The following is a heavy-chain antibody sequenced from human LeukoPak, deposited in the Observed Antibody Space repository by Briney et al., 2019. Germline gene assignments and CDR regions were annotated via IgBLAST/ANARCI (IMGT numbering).Heavy chain of an antibody. CDR1: GFTVGNNH. CDR2: IYSGGNT. Sequence: GGFLRLSCAASGFTVGNNHMNWVRQAPGKGLEWVSLIYSGGNTQYAGSVKGRFIIFRDSSKNTLYLQMNSLRAEDTAVYYCARDRQRWVRGVLDYWGQGTLVTVSS. D-gene: IGHD3-10*01. CDR3: ARDRQRWVRGVLDY. V-gene: IGHV3-66*01. J-gene: IGHJ4*02.